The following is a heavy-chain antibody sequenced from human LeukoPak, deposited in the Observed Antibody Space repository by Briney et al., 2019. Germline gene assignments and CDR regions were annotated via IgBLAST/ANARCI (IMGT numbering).Heavy chain of an antibody. CDR3: VRGYNSSWFDF. Sequence: PGGSLRLSCAASGFTFGSYWMTWVRQAPGKGLEWVANIKHDGSETYYGDPVKGRFTISRDNAKKSLELQMNSLRGEDTAVYYCVRGYNSSWFDFWGQGTLVTVSS. D-gene: IGHD6-13*01. CDR2: IKHDGSET. J-gene: IGHJ5*01. V-gene: IGHV3-7*01. CDR1: GFTFGSYW.